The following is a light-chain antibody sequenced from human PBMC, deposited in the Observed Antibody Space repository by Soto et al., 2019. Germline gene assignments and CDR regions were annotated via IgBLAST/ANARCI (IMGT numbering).Light chain of an antibody. J-gene: IGLJ1*01. CDR2: EVR. Sequence: QSALTQPPSASGSPGQSVTISCTGTSSDVGGYNYVSWYQQHPGKAPKLMIYEVRMRPSGVPDRFSGSKSGNTASLTVSGLQAADEADFYCSSYAGTNNFVFGTGTKLTVL. V-gene: IGLV2-8*01. CDR1: SSDVGGYNY. CDR3: SSYAGTNNFV.